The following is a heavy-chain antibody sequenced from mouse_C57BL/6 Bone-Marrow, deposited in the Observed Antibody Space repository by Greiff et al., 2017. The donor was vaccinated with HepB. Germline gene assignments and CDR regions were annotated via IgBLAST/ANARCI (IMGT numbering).Heavy chain of an antibody. CDR1: GYSITSGYY. CDR2: ISYDGSN. CDR3: ARGYFYWYFDV. V-gene: IGHV3-6*01. Sequence: VQLKQSGPGLVKPSQSLSLTCSVTGYSITSGYYWNWIRQFPGNKLEWMGYISYDGSNNYNPSLKNRISITRDTSKNQFFLKLNSVTTEDTATYYCARGYFYWYFDVWGTGTTVTVSS. D-gene: IGHD1-1*01. J-gene: IGHJ1*03.